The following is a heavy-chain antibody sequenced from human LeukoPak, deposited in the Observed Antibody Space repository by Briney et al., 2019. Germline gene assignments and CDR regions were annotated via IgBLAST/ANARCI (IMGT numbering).Heavy chain of an antibody. Sequence: SVKVSCKASGYTFTSYGISWVRQAPGQGLEWMGGIIPIFGTANYAQKFQGRVTITADESTSTAYMELSSLRSEDTAVYYCARGQPGSGYDYWGQGTLVTVSS. CDR1: GYTFTSYG. CDR3: ARGQPGSGYDY. J-gene: IGHJ4*02. D-gene: IGHD5-12*01. V-gene: IGHV1-69*13. CDR2: IIPIFGTA.